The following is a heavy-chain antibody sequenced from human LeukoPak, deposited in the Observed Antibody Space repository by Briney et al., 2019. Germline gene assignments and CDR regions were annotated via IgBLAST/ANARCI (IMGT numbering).Heavy chain of an antibody. CDR2: MYYIGST. V-gene: IGHV4-34*01. CDR3: ARHEHSGYDLSY. D-gene: IGHD5-12*01. J-gene: IGHJ4*02. Sequence: PSETLSLTCAVYGGSFSGYYWSWIRQPPGKGLEWIGSMYYIGSTYYNPSLKSRVTISVDTSKNQFSLKMSSVTAADTAVYYCARHEHSGYDLSYWGQGTLVTVSS. CDR1: GGSFSGYY.